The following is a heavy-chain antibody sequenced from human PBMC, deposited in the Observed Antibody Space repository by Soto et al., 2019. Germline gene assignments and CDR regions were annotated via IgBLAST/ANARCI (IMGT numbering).Heavy chain of an antibody. D-gene: IGHD4-17*01. Sequence: TSETLSLTCAVSGGSISSSNLWSWVRQPPGKGLEWIGEIYHSGSTNYNPSLKSRVTISVDKSKNQFSLKLSSVTAADTAVYYCARVWTTVTNWFDPWGQGTLVTVSS. V-gene: IGHV4-4*02. CDR2: IYHSGST. CDR1: GGSISSSNL. CDR3: ARVWTTVTNWFDP. J-gene: IGHJ5*02.